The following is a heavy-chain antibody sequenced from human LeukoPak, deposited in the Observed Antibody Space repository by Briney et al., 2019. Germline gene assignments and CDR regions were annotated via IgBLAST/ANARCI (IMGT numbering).Heavy chain of an antibody. J-gene: IGHJ6*01. CDR2: ISDSGST. Sequence: SETLSLTCTVSGGSICSYYWSWIRQPPGKGLEWIGYISDSGSTKYNPSLKGRVTISGDTSKKQFSLKLSSVTAADTAVYYCARHIVVVSANRHAYYYYGLYVWGQGTTVTVSS. CDR3: ARHIVVVSANRHAYYYYGLYV. V-gene: IGHV4-59*08. D-gene: IGHD2-2*01. CDR1: GGSICSYY.